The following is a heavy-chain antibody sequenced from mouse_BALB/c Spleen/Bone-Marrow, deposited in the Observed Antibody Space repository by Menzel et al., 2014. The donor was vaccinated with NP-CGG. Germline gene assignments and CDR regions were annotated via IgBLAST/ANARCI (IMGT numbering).Heavy chain of an antibody. J-gene: IGHJ3*01. CDR3: EGDNGYDAGFAWFVY. Sequence: VQLQQSGAELVKPGASVKLSCRASGYTFTTYWMHWVKQRPGQGLEWIGEINPSKGRTNYNEKFKSKATLTVDKSSSTAYMQLSSLTSEDSAVYYCEGDNGYDAGFAWFVYWGQGTLVTVSA. V-gene: IGHV1S81*02. CDR1: GYTFTTYW. D-gene: IGHD2-2*01. CDR2: INPSKGRT.